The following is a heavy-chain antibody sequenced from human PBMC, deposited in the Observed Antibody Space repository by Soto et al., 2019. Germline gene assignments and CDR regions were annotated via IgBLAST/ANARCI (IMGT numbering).Heavy chain of an antibody. CDR1: GGSVNSGSYY. Sequence: QVQLQESGPGLVKPSETLSLTCTVSGGSVNSGSYYWSWIRQPPGKGLEWIGYIYYSGSTNYNPSLKSRVTISVDTSKNQFSLKLSSVTAADTAVYYCARWSSSAYYYYDMDVWGQGTTVTVSS. J-gene: IGHJ6*02. CDR3: ARWSSSAYYYYDMDV. D-gene: IGHD6-6*01. V-gene: IGHV4-61*01. CDR2: IYYSGST.